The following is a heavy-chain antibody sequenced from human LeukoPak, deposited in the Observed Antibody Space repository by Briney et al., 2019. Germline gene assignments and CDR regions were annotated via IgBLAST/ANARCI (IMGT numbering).Heavy chain of an antibody. CDR2: IYPGDSDT. D-gene: IGHD3-22*01. V-gene: IGHV5-51*01. Sequence: GESLKLSCQGSGYSFTSYWIGWVRQMPGKGLEGMGIIYPGDSDTRYSPSFQGQVTISADKSTSTAYLQWSSLKASDTAMYYCARTYYYDSSGYSPQFDYWGQGTLVTVSS. CDR1: GYSFTSYW. CDR3: ARTYYYDSSGYSPQFDY. J-gene: IGHJ4*02.